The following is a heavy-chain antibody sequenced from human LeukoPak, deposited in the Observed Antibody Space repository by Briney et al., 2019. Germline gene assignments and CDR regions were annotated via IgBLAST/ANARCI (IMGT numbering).Heavy chain of an antibody. CDR2: ISGSGAST. Sequence: GGSLRLSCAASGFTFSSYEMNWVRQAPGKGLEWVSAISGSGASTYYADSVKGRFTISRDNSKNTLFLQINSLRAEDTAVYYCAKDRDAVTARGFDYWGQGTLVSVSS. J-gene: IGHJ4*02. CDR3: AKDRDAVTARGFDY. V-gene: IGHV3-23*01. CDR1: GFTFSSYE. D-gene: IGHD2-21*02.